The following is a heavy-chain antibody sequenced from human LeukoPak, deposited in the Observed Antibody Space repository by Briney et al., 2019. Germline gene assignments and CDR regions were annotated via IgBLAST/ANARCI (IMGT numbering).Heavy chain of an antibody. CDR1: GFTFNSYA. CDR2: ISYDGSNK. Sequence: QPGRSLRLSCAASGFTFNSYAMHWVRQAPGKGLEWVAVISYDGSNKYYADSVKGRFTISRDNSKNTLYLQMNSLRAADTAVYYCVRVSGALTVLGYFDLWGRGTLVTVSS. J-gene: IGHJ2*01. CDR3: VRVSGALTVLGYFDL. V-gene: IGHV3-30*01. D-gene: IGHD4-17*01.